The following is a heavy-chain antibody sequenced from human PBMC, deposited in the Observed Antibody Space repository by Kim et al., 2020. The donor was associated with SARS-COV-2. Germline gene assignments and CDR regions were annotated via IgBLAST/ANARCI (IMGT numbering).Heavy chain of an antibody. V-gene: IGHV1-8*01. CDR2: MNPNSGNT. CDR3: AGGESSSWYYYYGMDV. CDR1: GYTFTSYD. D-gene: IGHD6-13*01. J-gene: IGHJ6*02. Sequence: ASVKVSCKASGYTFTSYDINWVRQATGQGLEWMGWMNPNSGNTGYAQKFQGRVTMTRNTSISTAYMELSSLRSEDTAVYYCAGGESSSWYYYYGMDVWGQGTTVTVSS.